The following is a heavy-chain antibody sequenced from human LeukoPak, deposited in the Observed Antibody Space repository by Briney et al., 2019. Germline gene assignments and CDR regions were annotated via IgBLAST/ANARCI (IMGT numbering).Heavy chain of an antibody. D-gene: IGHD3-9*01. CDR2: INTNTGNP. J-gene: IGHJ4*02. V-gene: IGHV7-4-1*02. Sequence: ASVTVSCKASGYTFTSYAMDWVRQAPGQGLEWMGWINTNTGNPTYAQGFTGRFVFSLDTSVSTAYLQISSLKAEDTAVYYCARGQSNVLRYFDWSSPSDYWGQGTLVTVSS. CDR1: GYTFTSYA. CDR3: ARGQSNVLRYFDWSSPSDY.